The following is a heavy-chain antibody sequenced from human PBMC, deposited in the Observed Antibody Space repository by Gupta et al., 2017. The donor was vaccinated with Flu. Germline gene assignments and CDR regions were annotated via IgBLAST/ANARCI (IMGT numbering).Heavy chain of an antibody. Sequence: QVQLVESGGGVVQPGRSLRLSCAASGFIFSTSPMHWVRQAPGKGLEWVAFISDDESNRHYAESVKGRFTLSRDNSKNTLYLQMDSLRAEDTAVYYCAREGSVGGDCSGNSCHQDAFDIWGQGTMVAVSS. J-gene: IGHJ3*02. D-gene: IGHD2-2*01. CDR3: AREGSVGGDCSGNSCHQDAFDI. CDR2: ISDDESNR. V-gene: IGHV3-30-3*01. CDR1: GFIFSTSP.